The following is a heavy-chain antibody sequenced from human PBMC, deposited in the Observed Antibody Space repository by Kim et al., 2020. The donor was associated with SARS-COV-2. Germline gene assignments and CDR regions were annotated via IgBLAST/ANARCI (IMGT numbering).Heavy chain of an antibody. J-gene: IGHJ6*02. Sequence: GGSLRLSCAASGFTVSSNYMSWVRQAPGKGLEWVSVIYSGGSTYYADSVKGRFTISRHNSKNTLYLQMNSLRAEDTAVYYCARDREYSYGSLLYYGMDVWGHGTTVTVSS. D-gene: IGHD5-18*01. V-gene: IGHV3-53*04. CDR1: GFTVSSNY. CDR3: ARDREYSYGSLLYYGMDV. CDR2: IYSGGST.